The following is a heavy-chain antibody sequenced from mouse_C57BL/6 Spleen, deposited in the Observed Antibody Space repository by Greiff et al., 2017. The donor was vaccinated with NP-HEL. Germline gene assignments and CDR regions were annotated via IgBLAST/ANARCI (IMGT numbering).Heavy chain of an antibody. CDR1: GFTFSSYT. CDR3: ARPYYGSFDY. J-gene: IGHJ2*01. D-gene: IGHD1-1*01. CDR2: ISGGGGNT. Sequence: DVMLVESGGGLVKPGGSLKLSCAASGFTFSSYTMSWVRQTPEKRLEWVATISGGGGNTYYPDSVKGRFTISRDNAKNTLYLQMSSLRSEDTALYYCARPYYGSFDYWGQGTTLTVSS. V-gene: IGHV5-9*01.